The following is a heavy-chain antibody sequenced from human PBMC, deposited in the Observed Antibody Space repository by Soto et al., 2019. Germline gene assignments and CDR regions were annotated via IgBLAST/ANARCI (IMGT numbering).Heavy chain of an antibody. CDR1: GLTFGSRA. CDR2: ITDTGGDT. V-gene: IGHV3-23*01. D-gene: IGHD3-10*01. J-gene: IGHJ4*02. CDR3: ARGSTDSYPGSRIFDF. Sequence: EVQLLESGGDLKQPGGSLRLSCVASGLTFGSRAMTWVRQAPGEGLQWVSTITDTGGDTKYADSVRGRFVISRDNCKKTLYLQMTSLTAEDSAMYYCARGSTDSYPGSRIFDFWGRGTLVTVSS.